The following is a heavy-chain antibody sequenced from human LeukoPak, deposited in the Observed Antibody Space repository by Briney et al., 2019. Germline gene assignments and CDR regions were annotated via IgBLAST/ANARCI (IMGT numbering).Heavy chain of an antibody. V-gene: IGHV3-15*01. CDR2: IKSKTDGGTT. J-gene: IGHJ6*03. CDR3: AREVRGVNTFYMDV. CDR1: GFTFSNAW. D-gene: IGHD3-10*01. Sequence: PGGSLRLSCAASGFTFSNAWMSWVRQAPGKGLEWVGRIKSKTDGGTTDYAAPVKGRFTISRDDSKNTLYLQMNSLRAEDTAVYYCAREVRGVNTFYMDVWGKGTTVTISS.